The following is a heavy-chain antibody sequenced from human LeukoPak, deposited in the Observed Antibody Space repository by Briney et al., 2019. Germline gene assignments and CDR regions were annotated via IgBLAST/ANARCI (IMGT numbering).Heavy chain of an antibody. CDR2: FSGSGGST. J-gene: IGHJ4*02. V-gene: IGHV3-23*01. D-gene: IGHD1-26*01. CDR3: ARGRWELPDFDY. Sequence: GGSLRLSCAASGFTFSSYAMSWVRQAPGKGLECISGFSGSGGSTYYADSVKGRFTISRDNAKNSLYLQMNSLRAEDTALYYCARGRWELPDFDYWGQGTLVTVSS. CDR1: GFTFSSYA.